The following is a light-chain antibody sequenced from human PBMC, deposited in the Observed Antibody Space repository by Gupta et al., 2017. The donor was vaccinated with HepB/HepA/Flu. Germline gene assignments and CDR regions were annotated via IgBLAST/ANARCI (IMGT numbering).Light chain of an antibody. J-gene: IGLJ2*01. Sequence: QSALTQPPSASGSPGQSVTISCTGTSSDVGGYNYVSWYQQHPGKAPKLMMYEVSKRPSGVPDRFSGSKSGNTASLTVSGLQAEDEADDYCSSYEGSNTYVVFGGGTKLTGL. CDR2: EVS. CDR3: SSYEGSNTYVV. V-gene: IGLV2-8*01. CDR1: SSDVGGYNY.